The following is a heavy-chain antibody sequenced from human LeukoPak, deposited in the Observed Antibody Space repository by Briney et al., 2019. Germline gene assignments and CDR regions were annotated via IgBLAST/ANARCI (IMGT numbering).Heavy chain of an antibody. V-gene: IGHV4-34*01. J-gene: IGHJ4*02. D-gene: IGHD2-2*01. CDR3: ARVFHPTSSQFYFDY. CDR1: GGSFSGYY. CDR2: IYHSGST. Sequence: SETLSLTCAVYGGSFSGYYWTWIRQPPGKGLEWIGYIYHSGSTYYNPSLKSRVTISVDRSKNQFSLKLSSVTAADTAVYYCARVFHPTSSQFYFDYWGQGTLVTVSS.